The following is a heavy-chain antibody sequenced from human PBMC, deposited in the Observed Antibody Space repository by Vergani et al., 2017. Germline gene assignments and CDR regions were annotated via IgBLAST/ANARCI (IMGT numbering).Heavy chain of an antibody. CDR3: ARATPGCSITSCQPKYYYYVMDV. D-gene: IGHD2-2*01. CDR2: IYTSGST. J-gene: IGHJ6*02. V-gene: IGHV4-61*02. CDR1: GGSISSGSYY. Sequence: QVQLQESGPGLVKPSQTLSLTCTVSGGSISSGSYYWSWIRQPAGKGLEWIGRIYTSGSTNYNPSLKSRVTISVDTSKNQFSLKRSSVTAADTAAYYCARATPGCSITSCQPKYYYYVMDVWGQGP.